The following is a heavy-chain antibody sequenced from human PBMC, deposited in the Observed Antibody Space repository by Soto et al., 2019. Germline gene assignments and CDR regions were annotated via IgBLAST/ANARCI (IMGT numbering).Heavy chain of an antibody. CDR3: AKGGYGDYPTSIDY. V-gene: IGHV3-23*01. CDR1: GFSFNSYA. Sequence: EVQLLESGGGLVQPGGSRRLSCAASGFSFNSYAMSWVRQAPGRGLEWVSVIRGSGSSPYYGDSVKGRFTISRDNSKNTLFLQMNSLRAEDTAVYYCAKGGYGDYPTSIDYWGQGTLVTVSS. CDR2: IRGSGSSP. J-gene: IGHJ4*02. D-gene: IGHD4-17*01.